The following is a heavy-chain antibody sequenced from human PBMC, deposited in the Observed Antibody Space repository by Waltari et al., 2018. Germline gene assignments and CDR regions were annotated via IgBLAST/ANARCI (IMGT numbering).Heavy chain of an antibody. CDR1: GDSMSRSDC. J-gene: IGHJ4*02. CDR2: VRGDGGT. V-gene: IGHV4-4*02. CDR3: ARDRGRGLYLDS. Sequence: QLKLQESGPGLVKPSGTLSLTCGVSGDSMSRSDCWSWVRQPPGKGLEWIGHVRGDGGTNYNPPFASRVTMSLDTSNNQFSLRMTSATAADTAVYYCARDRGRGLYLDSWGPGTLVTVSP. D-gene: IGHD2-15*01.